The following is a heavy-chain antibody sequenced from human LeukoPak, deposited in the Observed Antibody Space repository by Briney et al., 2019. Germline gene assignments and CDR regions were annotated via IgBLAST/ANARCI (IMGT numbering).Heavy chain of an antibody. V-gene: IGHV4-34*01. D-gene: IGHD2-2*02. J-gene: IGHJ5*02. CDR1: GGSFRDYY. CDR3: AREGAYTNFVNRFDA. Sequence: SETLSLTCAVYGGSFRDYYWSWIRQPPGKGLEWIGEINHDGTTNYNPSLKSRVIMSVDASKSQFFLTLTPVTAADTAVYYCAREGAYTNFVNRFDAWXQGTLVTVXS. CDR2: INHDGTT.